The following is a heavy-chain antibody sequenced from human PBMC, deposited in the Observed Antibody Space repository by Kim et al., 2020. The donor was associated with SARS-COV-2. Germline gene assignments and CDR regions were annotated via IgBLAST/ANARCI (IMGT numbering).Heavy chain of an antibody. Sequence: GGSLRLSCAASGFTFTDYYMSWIRQTPGKGLEWIPYISSSTSSTNYADSVKGRFTISRDNAKNSLYLQMNSLRAEDTAVYYCARDSSRIFNSWGQGTLVTVSS. CDR1: GFTFTDYY. CDR2: ISSSTSST. D-gene: IGHD6-13*01. V-gene: IGHV3-11*05. J-gene: IGHJ5*02. CDR3: ARDSSRIFNS.